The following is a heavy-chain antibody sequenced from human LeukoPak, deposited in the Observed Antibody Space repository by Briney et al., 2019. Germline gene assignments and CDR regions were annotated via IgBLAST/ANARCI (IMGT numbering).Heavy chain of an antibody. D-gene: IGHD5-12*01. CDR2: IRYDGSNK. CDR1: GFTFSSYG. Sequence: PGGSXRLSCAASGFTFSSYGMHWVRQAPGKGLEWVAFIRYDGSNKYYADSVKGRFTIYRDNSKNTLYLQMNSLRAEDTAVYYCAKDMVYSSYYFDYWGQGTLVTVSS. CDR3: AKDMVYSSYYFDY. V-gene: IGHV3-30*02. J-gene: IGHJ4*02.